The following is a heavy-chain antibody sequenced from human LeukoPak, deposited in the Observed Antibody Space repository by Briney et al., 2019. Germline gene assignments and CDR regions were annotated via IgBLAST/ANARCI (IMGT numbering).Heavy chain of an antibody. V-gene: IGHV3-9*03. CDR2: ISWNSGSI. CDR1: GFTFDDYA. D-gene: IGHD6-13*01. J-gene: IGHJ3*02. CDR3: AKVSRSSDAFDI. Sequence: PGGSLRLSCAASGFTFDDYAMHWVRQAPGKGLEWVSGISWNSGSIGYADSVRGRFTISRDNAKNSLYLQMNSLRAEDMALYYCAKVSRSSDAFDIWGQGTMVTVSS.